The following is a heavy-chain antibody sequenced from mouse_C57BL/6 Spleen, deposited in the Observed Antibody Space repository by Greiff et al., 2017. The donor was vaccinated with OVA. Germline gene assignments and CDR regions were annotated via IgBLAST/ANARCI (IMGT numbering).Heavy chain of an antibody. V-gene: IGHV5-4*01. D-gene: IGHD2-4*01. Sequence: DVHLVESGGGLVKPGGSLKLSCAASGFTFSSYALSWVRQTPEKRLEWVATISDGGSYTYYPDNVKGRFTISRDNAKNNLYLQMSHLKSEDTAMYYCARDNNDYGDDYFDYWGQGTTLTVSS. CDR2: ISDGGSYT. J-gene: IGHJ2*01. CDR3: ARDNNDYGDDYFDY. CDR1: GFTFSSYA.